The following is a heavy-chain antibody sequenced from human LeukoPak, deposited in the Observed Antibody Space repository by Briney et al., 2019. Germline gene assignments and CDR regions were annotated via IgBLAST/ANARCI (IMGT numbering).Heavy chain of an antibody. CDR2: INSDGSST. Sequence: GXXLRLSCVASGFTFSNYWMHWVRQAPEKGLVWVSRINSDGSSTSYADSVKGRFTISRDNAKNTLYLQMNSLRAEDTAVYYCARGYSYGYRIDYWGQGTLVTVSS. J-gene: IGHJ4*02. CDR3: ARGYSYGYRIDY. CDR1: GFTFSNYW. V-gene: IGHV3-74*01. D-gene: IGHD5-18*01.